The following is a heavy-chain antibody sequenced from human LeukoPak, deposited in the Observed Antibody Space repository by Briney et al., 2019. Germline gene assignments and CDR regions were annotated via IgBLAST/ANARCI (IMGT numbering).Heavy chain of an antibody. Sequence: SETLSLTCAVYGGSFSGYYWSWIRQPPGKGLEWIGSIYHSGSTYYNPSLKSRVTISVDTSKNQFSLKLSSVAAADTAVYYCARRGYDFWSGYQAYYYYMDVWGKGTTVTVSS. D-gene: IGHD3-3*01. CDR1: GGSFSGYY. V-gene: IGHV4-34*01. CDR2: IYHSGST. CDR3: ARRGYDFWSGYQAYYYYMDV. J-gene: IGHJ6*03.